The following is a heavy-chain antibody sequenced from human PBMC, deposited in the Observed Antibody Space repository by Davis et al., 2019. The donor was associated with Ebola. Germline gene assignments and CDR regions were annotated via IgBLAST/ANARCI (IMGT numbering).Heavy chain of an antibody. CDR1: GFTFGDYY. CDR3: AREFLTAFDI. D-gene: IGHD1-14*01. V-gene: IGHV3-30*03. CDR2: ISYDGSNK. Sequence: GESLKISCAASGFTFGDYYMSWIRQAPGKGLEWVAVISYDGSNKYYADSVKGRFTISRDNAKNSLYLQMNSLRAEDTAVYYCAREFLTAFDIWGQGTMVTVSS. J-gene: IGHJ3*02.